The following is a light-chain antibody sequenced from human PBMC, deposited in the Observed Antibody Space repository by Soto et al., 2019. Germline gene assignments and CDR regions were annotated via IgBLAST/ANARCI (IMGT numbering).Light chain of an antibody. J-gene: IGKJ1*01. V-gene: IGKV3-20*01. CDR1: QSVGIS. CDR3: HQSGSFPRT. Sequence: DIVLTQSPGTLSLSPGERATLSCRASQSVGISLSWYQHKSGQPPRLLIYSAFNRATGIPERFSGSGAGTDFALTISRLEPEDFAVYSCHQSGSFPRTFGQGTQVVIK. CDR2: SAF.